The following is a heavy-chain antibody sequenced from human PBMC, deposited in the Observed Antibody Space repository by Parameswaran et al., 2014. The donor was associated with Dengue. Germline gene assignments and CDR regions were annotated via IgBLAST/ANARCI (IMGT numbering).Heavy chain of an antibody. J-gene: IGHJ3*02. V-gene: IGHV1-24*01. Sequence: WVRQAPGQGLEWMGGFDPEDGETIYAQKFQGRVTMTEDTSTDTAYMELSSLRSEDTAVYYCATGSAIFGVVTTTRLRTENIWGQGTMVTVSS. CDR2: FDPEDGET. CDR3: ATGSAIFGVVTTTRLRTENI. D-gene: IGHD3-3*01.